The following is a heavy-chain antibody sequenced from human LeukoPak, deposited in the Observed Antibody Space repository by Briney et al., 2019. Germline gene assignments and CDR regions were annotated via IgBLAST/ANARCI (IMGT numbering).Heavy chain of an antibody. V-gene: IGHV3-53*05. CDR1: GFIVSSKY. CDR3: AFYGTPHYYYYYGMDV. J-gene: IGHJ6*02. D-gene: IGHD1-14*01. Sequence: GGSLRLSCAASGFIVSSKYMSWVRQAPGKGLEWVSVVYSGGSTYYADSVKGRFTISRDNSKNTLYLQMNSLRAEDTAVYYCAFYGTPHYYYYYGMDVWGQGTTVTVSS. CDR2: VYSGGST.